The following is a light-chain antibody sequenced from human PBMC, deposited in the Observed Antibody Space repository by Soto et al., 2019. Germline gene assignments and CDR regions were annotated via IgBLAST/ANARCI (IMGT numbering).Light chain of an antibody. CDR3: QQYNNWLMYT. Sequence: EIVMTQSPATLSVSPGERATLSCRASQSVSSNLAWYQQKPGQAPRLLIYGASTRATGIPARFSGSGSGTEFTLTISSLQSEDFAVYYCQQYNNWLMYTFGQGTKVDSK. V-gene: IGKV3-15*01. CDR2: GAS. J-gene: IGKJ2*01. CDR1: QSVSSN.